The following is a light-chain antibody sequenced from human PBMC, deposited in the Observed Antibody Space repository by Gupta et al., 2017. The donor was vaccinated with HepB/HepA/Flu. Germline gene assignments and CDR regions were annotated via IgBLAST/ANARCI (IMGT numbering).Light chain of an antibody. V-gene: IGKV1-5*03. CDR3: QQDNSYSRT. J-gene: IGKJ1*01. Sequence: ILMPYSHSTLSASVGDRVTSTCRASQNNSSWLDWYQQKPGNAPKLLIYKASSLECGVPSRFSGSGSGTEFTLNISSLQPDDFAIYYCQQDNSYSRTFGQGTKVEIK. CDR2: KAS. CDR1: QNNSSW.